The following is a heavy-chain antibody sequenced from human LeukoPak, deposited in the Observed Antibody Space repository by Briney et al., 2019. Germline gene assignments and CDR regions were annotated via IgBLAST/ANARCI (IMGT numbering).Heavy chain of an antibody. CDR2: ISSSSSTI. V-gene: IGHV3-48*01. J-gene: IGHJ4*02. CDR1: GFTFSSYG. Sequence: GGSLRLSCAASGFTFSSYGMNWVRQAPGKGLEWVSYISSSSSTIYYADSVKGRFTISRDNSMNTLYLQRNSLRAEDTAVYYCAKDFRGGGDFDYWGQGTLVTVSS. CDR3: AKDFRGGGDFDY. D-gene: IGHD3-10*01.